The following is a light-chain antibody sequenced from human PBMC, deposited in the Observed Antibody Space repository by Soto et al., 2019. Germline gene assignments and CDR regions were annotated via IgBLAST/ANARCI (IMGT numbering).Light chain of an antibody. CDR2: GAS. J-gene: IGKJ2*01. V-gene: IGKV3-15*01. Sequence: EIVMTQSPATLSVSPGERATLSCRASQSVTSNSAWFQQKPGQAPGLLIYGASTRATGVPARFSGSGSGTEFTLTISSLQSEDFALYYCLQYNIWPWYT. CDR1: QSVTSN. CDR3: LQYNIWPWYT.